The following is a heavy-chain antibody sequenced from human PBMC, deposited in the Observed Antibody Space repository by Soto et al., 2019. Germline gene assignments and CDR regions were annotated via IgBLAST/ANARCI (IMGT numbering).Heavy chain of an antibody. J-gene: IGHJ4*02. Sequence: QVQLVESGGGVVQPGRSLRLSCAASGFTFSSYGMHWVRQAPGKGLEWVAVIWHDGSNKYYADSVKGRFTISRDNSKNTLYLQMNSLRAEDTAVYYCAREGYYGTPGNWGQGTLVTVSS. V-gene: IGHV3-33*01. CDR3: AREGYYGTPGN. CDR1: GFTFSSYG. CDR2: IWHDGSNK. D-gene: IGHD3-10*01.